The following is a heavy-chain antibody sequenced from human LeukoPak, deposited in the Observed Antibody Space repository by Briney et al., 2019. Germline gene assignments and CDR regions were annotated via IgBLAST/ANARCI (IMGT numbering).Heavy chain of an antibody. V-gene: IGHV4-39*07. D-gene: IGHD6-13*01. CDR1: GGSISSSSYY. CDR3: ARDRRGQQLVQTGSTLFDY. J-gene: IGHJ4*02. Sequence: PSETLSLTCTVSGGSISSSSYYWGWIRQPPGKGLEWIGSIYYSGSTYYNPSLKSRVTISVDTSKNQFSLKLSSVTAADTAVYYCARDRRGQQLVQTGSTLFDYWGQGTLVTVSS. CDR2: IYYSGST.